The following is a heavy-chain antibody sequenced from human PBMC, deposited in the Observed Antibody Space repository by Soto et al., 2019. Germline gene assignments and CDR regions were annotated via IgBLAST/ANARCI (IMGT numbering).Heavy chain of an antibody. CDR3: AREPDYGGNPPGMDI. Sequence: GGSPSLSFAASGFTFSNYAINLVRQAPGKGLEWVSTISSSSSTIYYADSVKGRFTISRDNAKNSLYLQMNSLRAEDTAVYYCAREPDYGGNPPGMDIWGQGTTVTVYS. CDR2: ISSSSSTI. D-gene: IGHD4-17*01. CDR1: GFTFSNYA. J-gene: IGHJ6*02. V-gene: IGHV3-48*01.